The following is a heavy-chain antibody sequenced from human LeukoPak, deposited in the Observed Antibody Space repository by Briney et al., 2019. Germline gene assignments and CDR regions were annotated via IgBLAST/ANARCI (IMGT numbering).Heavy chain of an antibody. J-gene: IGHJ4*02. CDR3: ARQLGYCSSTSCYADKVDY. CDR2: IYYSGST. V-gene: IGHV4-39*01. D-gene: IGHD2-2*01. CDR1: GGSISSSSYY. Sequence: SSETLSLTCTVSGGSISSSSYYWGWIRQPPGQGLEWIGSIYYSGSTYYNPSLKSRVTISVDTSKNQFSLKLSSVTAADTAVYYCARQLGYCSSTSCYADKVDYWGQGTLVTVSS.